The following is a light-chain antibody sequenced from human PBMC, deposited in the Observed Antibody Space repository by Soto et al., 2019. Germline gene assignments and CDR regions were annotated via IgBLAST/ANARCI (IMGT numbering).Light chain of an antibody. CDR2: DAS. CDR1: QSIGNY. Sequence: SHALPTRSVTPGHWATLHCRASQSIGNYLAWYQQKPGQSPRLLIYDASNRATGIPARFSGSGSGTDFTLTISRLEPEDCGVYYCQQNGSSLTFGPGAKVDIK. V-gene: IGKV3-11*01. J-gene: IGKJ3*01. CDR3: QQNGSSLT.